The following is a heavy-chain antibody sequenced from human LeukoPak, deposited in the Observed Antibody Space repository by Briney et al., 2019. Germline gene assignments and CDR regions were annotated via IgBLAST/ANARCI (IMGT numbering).Heavy chain of an antibody. V-gene: IGHV3-30*04. D-gene: IGHD1-26*01. J-gene: IGHJ4*02. CDR3: ARVGGSYLLGY. CDR1: GFTFSSYA. CDR2: ISYDGSNK. Sequence: GGSLRLSCAASGFTFSSYAMHWVRQAPGKGLEWVAVISYDGSNKYYADSVKGRFTISRDNSKNTLYLQMNSLRAEDTAVYYCARVGGSYLLGYWGQGTLVTVSS.